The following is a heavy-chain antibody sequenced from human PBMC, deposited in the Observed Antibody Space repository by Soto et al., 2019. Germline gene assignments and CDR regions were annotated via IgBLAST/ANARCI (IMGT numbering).Heavy chain of an antibody. J-gene: IGHJ4*02. CDR1: GGSVSSGSYY. CDR2: IYYSGST. Sequence: QVQLQESGPGLVKPSETLSLTCTVSGGSVSSGSYYWSWIRQPPGKGLEWIGYIYYSGSTNYNPSLKSRVTISVDTSKNQFSLKLSSVTAADTAVYYCATYYYGSGSYSRWFFDYWGQGTLVTVSS. D-gene: IGHD3-10*01. CDR3: ATYYYGSGSYSRWFFDY. V-gene: IGHV4-61*01.